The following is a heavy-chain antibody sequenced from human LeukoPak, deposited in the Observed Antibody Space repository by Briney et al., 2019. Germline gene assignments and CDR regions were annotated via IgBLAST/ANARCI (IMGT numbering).Heavy chain of an antibody. Sequence: APVRVSSTAFRYTFTSYCISWVRQAPGQGLEWMGWISAYNGNTNYAQKLQGRGTMTTDTSTRTASMELWSRRSDDTAVYYYVRKYGSGRRTRFDLWGQGTLVTVSS. CDR1: RYTFTSYC. V-gene: IGHV1-18*01. CDR2: ISAYNGNT. CDR3: VRKYGSGRRTRFDL. D-gene: IGHD3-10*01. J-gene: IGHJ5*02.